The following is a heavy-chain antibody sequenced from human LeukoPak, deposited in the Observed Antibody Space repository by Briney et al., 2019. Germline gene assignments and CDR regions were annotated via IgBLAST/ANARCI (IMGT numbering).Heavy chain of an antibody. Sequence: PSQTLSLTCAVPGGSISSGGYSWSWIRQPPGKGLEWIGYIYHSGSTYYNPSLKSRVTISVDRSKNQFSLKLSSVTAADTAVYYCARGPTCYYDSSGYDYWGQGTLVTVSS. CDR2: IYHSGST. CDR1: GGSISSGGYS. CDR3: ARGPTCYYDSSGYDY. J-gene: IGHJ4*02. V-gene: IGHV4-30-2*01. D-gene: IGHD3-22*01.